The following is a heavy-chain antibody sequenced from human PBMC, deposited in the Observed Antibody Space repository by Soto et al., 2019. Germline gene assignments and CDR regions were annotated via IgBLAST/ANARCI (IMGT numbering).Heavy chain of an antibody. V-gene: IGHV1-69*01. Sequence: QVQLVQSGAEVKKPGSSVKVSCKASGGTFSSYSINWVRQAPGQGLEWMGEIIPIFGTANYAQKFQCRVTSTEDESTSTAYMELSSRRSEDTAVYYCARDGGRHSGGIDYWGQGTLVTVSS. CDR3: ARDGGRHSGGIDY. CDR1: GGTFSSYS. D-gene: IGHD2-15*01. J-gene: IGHJ4*02. CDR2: IIPIFGTA.